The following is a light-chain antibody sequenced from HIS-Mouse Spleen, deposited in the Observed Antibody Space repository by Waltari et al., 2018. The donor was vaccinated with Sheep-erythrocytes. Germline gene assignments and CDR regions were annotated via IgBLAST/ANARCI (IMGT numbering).Light chain of an antibody. Sequence: QSVLTQPPAVSAAPGQKVTISCSGSSSNIGNNSVSWYQQLPGTAPKLLISDSTNRPSGIPDRFPGCKSGTSATLGITGRQTRHEADYYCGTWDSSLSAGRVFGGGTKLTVL. J-gene: IGLJ3*02. CDR3: GTWDSSLSAGRV. CDR1: SSNIGNNS. V-gene: IGLV1-51*01. CDR2: DST.